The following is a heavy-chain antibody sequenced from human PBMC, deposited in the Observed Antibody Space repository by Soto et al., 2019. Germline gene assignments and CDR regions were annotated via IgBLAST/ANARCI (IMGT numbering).Heavy chain of an antibody. CDR1: GGSIRSSSSY. V-gene: IGHV4-39*02. CDR2: IYYSGST. CDR3: SGSRYGGSVVD. Sequence: SETLPLTCTGSGGSIRSSSSYWGWIRQPPGKGLEWIGSIYYSGSTFYNPSLKSRVTISVDTSKNHFSLKLSSVTAADTAVYYCSGSRYGGSVVDWGQGTQVTVSS. D-gene: IGHD1-26*01. J-gene: IGHJ4*02.